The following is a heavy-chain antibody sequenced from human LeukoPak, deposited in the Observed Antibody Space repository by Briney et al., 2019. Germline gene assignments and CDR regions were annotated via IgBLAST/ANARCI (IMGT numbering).Heavy chain of an antibody. V-gene: IGHV3-23*01. CDR2: ISAGSDHI. CDR1: GFTFSSYW. Sequence: GGSLRLSCAASGFTFSSYWMSWVRQAPGQGLEWVSAISAGSDHIYYAVSVQGRFTISRDNSKNTLYLQMNSLRAEDTALYYCANFVDTSMGGNDYWGQGTLVTVSS. CDR3: ANFVDTSMGGNDY. J-gene: IGHJ4*02. D-gene: IGHD5-18*01.